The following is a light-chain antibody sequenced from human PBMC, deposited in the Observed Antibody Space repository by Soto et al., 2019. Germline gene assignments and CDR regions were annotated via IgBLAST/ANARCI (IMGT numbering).Light chain of an antibody. CDR3: HQYEPSSWT. Sequence: DIPMTQSPSSLSASVGDRVTITCRASQGINNYVAWYQQKPGKPPKLLIYAASTLQSGVPSRFSGSGSGTDFTLTITRLEPEDFAVYYCHQYEPSSWTFGQGTKVEI. CDR1: QGINNY. V-gene: IGKV1-27*01. J-gene: IGKJ1*01. CDR2: AAS.